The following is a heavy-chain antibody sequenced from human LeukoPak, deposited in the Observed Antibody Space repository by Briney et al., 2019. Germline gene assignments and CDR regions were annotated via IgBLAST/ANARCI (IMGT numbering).Heavy chain of an antibody. CDR3: AKGGHYSLFDA. Sequence: PGGSLRLSCTVSGLTFRNYAMTWVRQAPGKGLEWLSTVSGKGDERFYADSVKGRFTLSRDNSKNTLNLQMNSLRVEDTALYYCAKGGHYSLFDAWGQGILVTVSP. J-gene: IGHJ5*02. CDR1: GLTFRNYA. V-gene: IGHV3-23*01. CDR2: VSGKGDER. D-gene: IGHD1-26*01.